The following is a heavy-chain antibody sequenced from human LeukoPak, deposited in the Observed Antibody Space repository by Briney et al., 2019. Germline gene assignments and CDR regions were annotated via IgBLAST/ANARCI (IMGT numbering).Heavy chain of an antibody. CDR2: IKQDGSEM. CDR1: GFTLSAYW. J-gene: IGHJ6*03. CDR3: AKDTHQGDMGYMDV. D-gene: IGHD2-15*01. V-gene: IGHV3-7*03. Sequence: GGSLRLSCAASGFTLSAYWMNWVRQAPGKGLEWVANIKQDGSEMYYGDSVKGRFTISRDNSKNTLYVQMNSLRAEDTAVYYCAKDTHQGDMGYMDVWGRGTMVTVSS.